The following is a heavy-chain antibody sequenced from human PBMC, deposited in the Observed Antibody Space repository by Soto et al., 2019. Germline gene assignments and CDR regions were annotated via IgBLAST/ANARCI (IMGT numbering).Heavy chain of an antibody. CDR1: GFTFSSYG. CDR2: IWYDGSNK. J-gene: IGHJ6*02. Sequence: GGSLTLSCAASGFTFSSYGMHWVRQAPGKGLEWVAVIWYDGSNKYYADSVKGRFTISRDNSKNTLYLQMNSLRAEDTAVYYCARDSSSSGSYYYYYGMDVWGQGTTVIGSS. V-gene: IGHV3-33*01. D-gene: IGHD3-10*01. CDR3: ARDSSSSGSYYYYYGMDV.